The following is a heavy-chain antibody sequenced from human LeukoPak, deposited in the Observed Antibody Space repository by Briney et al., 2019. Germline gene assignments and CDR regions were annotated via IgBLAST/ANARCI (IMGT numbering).Heavy chain of an antibody. CDR3: AKSGGSGSDAYYYYGMDV. CDR2: ISYDGSNK. Sequence: PGRSLRLSCAASGFTFSSYGMHWVRQAPGKGLEWVAVISYDGSNKYYADSVKGRFTISRDSSKNTLYLQMNSLRAEDTAVYYCAKSGGSGSDAYYYYGMDVWGQGTTVTVSS. D-gene: IGHD3-10*01. J-gene: IGHJ6*02. V-gene: IGHV3-30*18. CDR1: GFTFSSYG.